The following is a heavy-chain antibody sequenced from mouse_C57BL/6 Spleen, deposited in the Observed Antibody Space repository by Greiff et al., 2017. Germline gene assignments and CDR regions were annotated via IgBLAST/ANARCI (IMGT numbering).Heavy chain of an antibody. J-gene: IGHJ3*01. Sequence: VQLQQSGAELVRPGASVTLSCKASGYTFTDYEMHWVKQTPVHGLEWIGAIDPETGGTAYNQKFKGKAILTADKSSSTAYMELRSLTSEDSAVYCCTRSLYYCCPWFAYWGQETLVSVSA. CDR3: TRSLYYCCPWFAY. D-gene: IGHD1-1*01. V-gene: IGHV1-15*01. CDR2: IDPETGGT. CDR1: GYTFTDYE.